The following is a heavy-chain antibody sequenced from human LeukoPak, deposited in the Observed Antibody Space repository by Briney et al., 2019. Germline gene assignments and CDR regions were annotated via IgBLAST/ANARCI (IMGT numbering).Heavy chain of an antibody. D-gene: IGHD3-10*01. V-gene: IGHV3-23*01. Sequence: PGGSLRLPCTVSGLTFRNYAMTWVRQAPGKGLEWLSTVSGKGDERFYADSVKGRFTLSRDNSKNSLNLQMNSLRVEDTALYYCAKGGHYSFFDAWGQGILVTVSS. CDR2: VSGKGDER. J-gene: IGHJ5*02. CDR3: AKGGHYSFFDA. CDR1: GLTFRNYA.